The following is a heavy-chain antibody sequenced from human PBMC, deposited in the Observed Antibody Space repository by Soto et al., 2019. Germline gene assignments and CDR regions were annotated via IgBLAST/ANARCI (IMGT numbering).Heavy chain of an antibody. Sequence: QVQLVQSGAEVKKPGSSVKVSCKASGGTFSTSTFTWVRQAPGQGLEWMGRTIPLLNVADYAQDFQGRLTITADRSTSTTDMELTSLTSKDTAVYYCARDSPIGSTFSGYDAIDSWVQGTLVTVSS. D-gene: IGHD5-12*01. CDR3: ARDSPIGSTFSGYDAIDS. J-gene: IGHJ4*02. V-gene: IGHV1-69*08. CDR1: GGTFSTST. CDR2: TIPLLNVA.